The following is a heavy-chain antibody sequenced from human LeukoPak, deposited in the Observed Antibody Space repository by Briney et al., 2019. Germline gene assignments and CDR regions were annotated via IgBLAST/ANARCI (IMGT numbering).Heavy chain of an antibody. CDR3: ATFEYSSSSAWFDP. Sequence: ASVKVSCKVSGCTLTELSMHWVRQAPGKGLEWMGGFDPEDGETIYAQKFQGRVTMTEDTSTDTAYMELSSLRSEDTAVYYCATFEYSSSSAWFDPWGQGTLVTVSS. V-gene: IGHV1-24*01. D-gene: IGHD6-6*01. CDR1: GCTLTELS. CDR2: FDPEDGET. J-gene: IGHJ5*02.